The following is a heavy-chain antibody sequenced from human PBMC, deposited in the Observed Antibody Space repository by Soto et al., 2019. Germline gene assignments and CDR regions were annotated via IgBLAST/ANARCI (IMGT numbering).Heavy chain of an antibody. CDR1: GYTFTSYG. CDR2: ISAYNGNT. CDR3: ARELGPGAFDI. J-gene: IGHJ3*02. Sequence: QVQLVQSGAEVKKPGASVKVSCKASGYTFTSYGISWVRQAPGQGLEWMGWISAYNGNTNSAQKLRGRVTMTTDTATSTAYRELRSLRSDDTAVYYCARELGPGAFDIWGQGTMVTVSS. V-gene: IGHV1-18*01. D-gene: IGHD7-27*01.